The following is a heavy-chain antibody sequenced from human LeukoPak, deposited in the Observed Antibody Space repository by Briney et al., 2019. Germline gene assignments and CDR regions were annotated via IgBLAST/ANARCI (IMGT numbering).Heavy chain of an antibody. CDR2: INPSGGST. CDR1: GYTFTSYY. CDR3: ARDLGSQVPLSNSDY. J-gene: IGHJ4*02. V-gene: IGHV1-46*01. Sequence: ASVKVSCKASGYTFTSYYMHWVRQAPGQGLEWMGIINPSGGSTSYAQKFQGRVTMTRDTSTSTVYMELSSLRSEDTAVYYCARDLGSQVPLSNSDYWGQGTLVTVSS. D-gene: IGHD1-1*01.